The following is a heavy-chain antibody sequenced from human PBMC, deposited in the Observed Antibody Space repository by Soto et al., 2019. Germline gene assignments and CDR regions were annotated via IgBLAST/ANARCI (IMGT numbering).Heavy chain of an antibody. D-gene: IGHD3-22*01. J-gene: IGHJ4*02. Sequence: SETLSLTCTVSGGSISSGGYYWSWIRQHPGKGLEWIGYIYYSGSTYYNPSLKSRVTISVDTSKNQFSLKLNSVTAADTAVYYCARERAGDRSGYYLDYWGQGTLVTVSS. V-gene: IGHV4-31*03. CDR2: IYYSGST. CDR3: ARERAGDRSGYYLDY. CDR1: GGSISSGGYY.